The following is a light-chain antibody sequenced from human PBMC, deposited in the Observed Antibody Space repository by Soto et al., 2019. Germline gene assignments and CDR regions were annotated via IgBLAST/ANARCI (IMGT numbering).Light chain of an antibody. J-gene: IGLJ3*02. CDR3: CSYAGSYTVM. V-gene: IGLV2-11*01. CDR2: DVS. CDR1: SSDVGGSKY. Sequence: QSVLTQPRSVSRSPGQSVTISRTGTSSDVGGSKYVSWYQQHPGKAPKLTIYDVSKRPSGVPYRFSGSKSGNTASLTISGLQAEDEADYYCCSYAGSYTVMFDGGTKVTVL.